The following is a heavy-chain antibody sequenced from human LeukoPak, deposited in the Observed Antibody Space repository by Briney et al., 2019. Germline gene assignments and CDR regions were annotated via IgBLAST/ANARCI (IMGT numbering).Heavy chain of an antibody. J-gene: IGHJ5*02. D-gene: IGHD5-12*01. CDR2: INHSGST. CDR1: GGSFSGYY. V-gene: IGHV4-34*01. CDR3: ARGKRMVATIDGWFDP. Sequence: PSETLSLTCAVYGGSFSGYYWSWIRQPPGKGLEWIGEINHSGSTNYNPSLKGRVTISVDTSKNQFSLKLSSVTAADTAVYYCARGKRMVATIDGWFDPWGQGTLVTVSS.